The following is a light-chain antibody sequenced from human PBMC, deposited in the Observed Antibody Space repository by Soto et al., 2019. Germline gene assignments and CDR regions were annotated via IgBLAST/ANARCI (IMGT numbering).Light chain of an antibody. J-gene: IGKJ4*01. CDR1: QSLLRSDGYSS. CDR2: SGS. CDR3: MQARQAPPT. Sequence: DIVMTQSPVSLPVTPGEPAFISCRSSQSLLRSDGYSSLDGYRQKSVQSPQLLIHSGSIRASGVPGRFSGRGSGTDFTLKISRVEAEDVGVYFCMQARQAPPTFGGGTKVELK. V-gene: IGKV2-28*01.